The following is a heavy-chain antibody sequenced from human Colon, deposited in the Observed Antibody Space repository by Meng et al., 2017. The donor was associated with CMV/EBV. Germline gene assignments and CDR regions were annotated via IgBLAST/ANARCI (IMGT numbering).Heavy chain of an antibody. D-gene: IGHD4-17*01. CDR3: ARQGFGDYSYYFDH. V-gene: IGHV3-23*01. CDR2: ISGSIGGEDT. CDR1: GMHFSSYP. Sequence: GESLKISCEASGMHFSSYPMSWVRQAPGKGLEWVSGISGSIGGEDTYYIDSVKGRFTISRDNSKSTLFLQMDSLRAEDTATFYCARQGFGDYSYYFDHWGQGILVTVSS. J-gene: IGHJ4*02.